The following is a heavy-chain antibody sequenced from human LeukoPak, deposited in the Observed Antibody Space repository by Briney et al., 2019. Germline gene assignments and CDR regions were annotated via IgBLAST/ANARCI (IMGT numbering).Heavy chain of an antibody. V-gene: IGHV3-23*01. D-gene: IGHD2-21*02. CDR3: AKDGDWARFED. J-gene: IGHJ4*02. CDR1: GFIFSHYG. CDR2: ITSRSTT. Sequence: GGSLRLSCAASGFIFSHYGMNWVRQAPGKGLEWVSGITSRSTTYYADSVKGRFTISRDNSKNMVWLQINSPTAEDTATYYCAKDGDWARFEDWGQGTLVTVSS.